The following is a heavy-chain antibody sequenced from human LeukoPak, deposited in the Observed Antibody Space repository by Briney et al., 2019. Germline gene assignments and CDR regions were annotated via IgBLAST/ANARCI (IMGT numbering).Heavy chain of an antibody. D-gene: IGHD3-10*01. CDR1: GGSFSSYY. V-gene: IGHV4-39*01. J-gene: IGHJ4*02. CDR3: ARQSGLSYLDY. CDR2: IYYSGST. Sequence: SETLSLTCAVYGGSFSSYYWGWIRQPPGKELEWIGSIYYSGSTYYNPSLKSRVTISVDTSKNQFSLKLSSVTAADTAVYYCARQSGLSYLDYWGQGTLVTVSS.